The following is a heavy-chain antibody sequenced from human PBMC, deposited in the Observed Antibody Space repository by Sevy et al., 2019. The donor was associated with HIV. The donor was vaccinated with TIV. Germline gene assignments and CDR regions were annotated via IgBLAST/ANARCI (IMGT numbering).Heavy chain of an antibody. V-gene: IGHV3-74*01. CDR1: GFTFSSHW. J-gene: IGHJ5*02. CDR2: LNGDGSSA. CDR3: TRGRSGTYGWFDP. Sequence: GESLKISCAASGFTFSSHWMHWVRQAPGKGLVWVSRLNGDGSSASYADFVKGRFTISRDNGKNTVYLQISSLTADDTAVYYCTRGRSGTYGWFDPWGHGTLVTVSS. D-gene: IGHD6-19*01.